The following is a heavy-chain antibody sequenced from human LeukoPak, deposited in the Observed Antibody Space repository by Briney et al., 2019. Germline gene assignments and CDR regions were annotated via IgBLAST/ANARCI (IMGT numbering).Heavy chain of an antibody. CDR3: ASSVVVVAATDDY. CDR2: ISSSSSYI. Sequence: GGSLRLSCAASGFTFSSYSMNWVRQAPGKGLEWVSSISSSSSYIYYADSVKGRFTISRDNAKNSLYLQMNSLRAEDTAVYYCASSVVVVAATDDYWGQGTLVTVSS. V-gene: IGHV3-21*01. D-gene: IGHD2-15*01. J-gene: IGHJ4*02. CDR1: GFTFSSYS.